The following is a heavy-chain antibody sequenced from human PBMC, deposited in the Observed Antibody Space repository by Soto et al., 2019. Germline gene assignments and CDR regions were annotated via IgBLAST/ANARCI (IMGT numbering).Heavy chain of an antibody. CDR2: INHSGST. J-gene: IGHJ4*02. Sequence: SETLSLTCAVYGGSFSGYYWSWIRQPPGKGLEWIGEINHSGSTNYNPSLKSRVTISVDTSKNQFSLKLSSVTAADTAVYYCARTPALPYYYGSGSPRPPIDWGQGTLVTVSS. V-gene: IGHV4-34*01. CDR3: ARTPALPYYYGSGSPRPPID. D-gene: IGHD3-10*01. CDR1: GGSFSGYY.